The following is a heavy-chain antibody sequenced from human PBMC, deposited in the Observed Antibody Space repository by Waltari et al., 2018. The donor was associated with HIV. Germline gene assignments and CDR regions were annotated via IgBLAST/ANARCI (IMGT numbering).Heavy chain of an antibody. CDR3: VRDDPGYGPIDY. V-gene: IGHV3-21*04. CDR2: IRRGNNEK. Sequence: DVYLVESGGGVVKIGGSVRLTCEASGLDLRPYSMNWVRQSPVRGLEGVASIRRGNNEKHYLDSVRGRFVISRDNAESSVYLQMESLREEDTATYFCVRDDPGYGPIDYWGQGTRVTV. D-gene: IGHD3-10*01. CDR1: GLDLRPYS. J-gene: IGHJ4*02.